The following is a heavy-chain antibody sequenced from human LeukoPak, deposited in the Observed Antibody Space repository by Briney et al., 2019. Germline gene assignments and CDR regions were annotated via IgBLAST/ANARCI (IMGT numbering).Heavy chain of an antibody. CDR2: FDPEDGET. D-gene: IGHD5-18*01. J-gene: IGHJ4*02. Sequence: ASVKVSCKVSGYTLTELSMHWVRQAPGKGLEWMGGFDPEDGETIYAQKFQGRVTMTEDTSTDTAYMELSSLRSEDTAVYYRAIDAWDTAMVNTPLDYWGQGTLVTVSS. CDR1: GYTLTELS. CDR3: AIDAWDTAMVNTPLDY. V-gene: IGHV1-24*01.